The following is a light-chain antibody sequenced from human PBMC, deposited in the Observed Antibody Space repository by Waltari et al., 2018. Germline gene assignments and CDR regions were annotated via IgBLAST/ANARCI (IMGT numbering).Light chain of an antibody. J-gene: IGKJ4*01. CDR1: QVIETD. V-gene: IGKV1-6*01. CDR3: LQDYDYPLI. Sequence: AIPMPQSPSSLSASVGDRVTLTCRASQVIETDLGWYQQKPGKAPNLLIHSASTLQGGVPSRFSGSGSGTDFTLTINGLQPEDFATYYCLQDYDYPLIFGGGTKVEIK. CDR2: SAS.